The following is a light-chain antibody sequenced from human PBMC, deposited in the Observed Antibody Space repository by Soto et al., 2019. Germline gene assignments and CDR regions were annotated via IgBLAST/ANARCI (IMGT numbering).Light chain of an antibody. CDR1: QSVSSSY. CDR2: GAS. CDR3: KQYGSXPRT. J-gene: IGKJ1*01. V-gene: IGKV3-20*01. Sequence: EIVLTQSPGTLSLSPGEIATLSCRAIQSVSSSYLSWYKQKPGQDPRLLIYGASSSATGIPDRFSGSGYGTDFTLTISRLEPEDFAVYYSKQYGSXPRTFGQGTKV.